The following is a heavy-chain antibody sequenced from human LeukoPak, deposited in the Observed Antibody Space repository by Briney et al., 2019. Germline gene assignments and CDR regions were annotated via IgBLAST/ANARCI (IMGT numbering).Heavy chain of an antibody. CDR3: ARVVGWSPFDS. CDR2: INADSGGT. D-gene: IGHD2-15*01. J-gene: IGHJ4*02. Sequence: EASVKVSCKASGYTFTSYGISWVRQAPGQGLEWMGWINADSGGTKYAQKFQGRVTITRDTSISTAYMELTRLKSDDTGVYYCARVVGWSPFDSWGQGTLVTVSS. CDR1: GYTFTSYG. V-gene: IGHV1-2*02.